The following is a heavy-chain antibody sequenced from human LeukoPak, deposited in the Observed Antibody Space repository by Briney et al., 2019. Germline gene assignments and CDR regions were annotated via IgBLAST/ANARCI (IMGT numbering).Heavy chain of an antibody. J-gene: IGHJ4*02. CDR3: AKDSERFGY. CDR2: ISYDGSIK. V-gene: IGHV3-30*18. CDR1: GFTFSSYG. Sequence: PGGSLRLSCAASGFTFSSYGMHWVRQAPGKGLEWVAVISYDGSIKYYADSVKGRFTISRDNSKNTLYLQINSLRAEDTAVYYCAKDSERFGYWGQGTLVTVSS.